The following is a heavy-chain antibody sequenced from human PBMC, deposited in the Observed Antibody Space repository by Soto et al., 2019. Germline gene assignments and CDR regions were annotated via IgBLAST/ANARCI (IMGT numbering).Heavy chain of an antibody. D-gene: IGHD3-3*01. J-gene: IGHJ6*02. CDR3: ARSKRITIFGVVIRPYYYYGMDV. V-gene: IGHV1-2*04. CDR2: INPNSGGT. CDR1: GYTFTGYY. Sequence: SVKVSCKASGYTFTGYYMHWVRQAPGQGLEWMGWINPNSGGTNYAQKFQGWVTMTRDTSISTAYMELSRLRSDDTAVYYCARSKRITIFGVVIRPYYYYGMDVWGQGTTVTVSS.